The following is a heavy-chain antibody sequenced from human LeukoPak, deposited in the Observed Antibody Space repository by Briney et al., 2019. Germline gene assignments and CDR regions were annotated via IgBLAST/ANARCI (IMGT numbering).Heavy chain of an antibody. CDR1: GFPFGSYA. CDR3: VKLSSGSGSKFGFDA. J-gene: IGHJ4*02. CDR2: ITNGGVTT. V-gene: IGHV3-23*01. Sequence: GSLRLSCAASGFPFGSYAMSWVRQTPGKSLEWVSIITNGGVTTYYADSVRGRFTISRDNSKNILYLQMNSLRAEDTAVYYCVKLSSGSGSKFGFDAWGQGTLVTVSS. D-gene: IGHD6-19*01.